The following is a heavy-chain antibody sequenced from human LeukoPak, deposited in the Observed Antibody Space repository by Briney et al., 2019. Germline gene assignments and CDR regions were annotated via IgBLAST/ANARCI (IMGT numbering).Heavy chain of an antibody. D-gene: IGHD2-2*01. CDR2: IFRGGNT. CDR1: GFTVSSSY. CDR3: ARDSGQLLSGYYFDY. Sequence: PGGSLRLSSAASGFTVSSSYMSWVRQAPGKGLEWVSVIFRGGNTYYADFVKGGFTISRDNSKNTLYLQMNSLRADDTAVYYCARDSGQLLSGYYFDYWGQGTLVTVSS. J-gene: IGHJ4*02. V-gene: IGHV3-53*01.